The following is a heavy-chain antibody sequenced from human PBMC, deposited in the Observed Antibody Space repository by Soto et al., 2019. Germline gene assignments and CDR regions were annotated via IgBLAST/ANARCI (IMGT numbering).Heavy chain of an antibody. V-gene: IGHV3-74*01. Sequence: EVRLVESGGDLVQRGGSLRISCAASGFPFSSYWMHWVRHTPGKGLDWVARISGDGVTTYYADSVTGRFTVSRDNAKNTLSLQINGLRAEDTAVYYCAREYYGLLTGYYADYWGQGTLVSVSS. CDR1: GFPFSSYW. CDR3: AREYYGLLTGYYADY. D-gene: IGHD3-9*01. J-gene: IGHJ4*02. CDR2: ISGDGVTT.